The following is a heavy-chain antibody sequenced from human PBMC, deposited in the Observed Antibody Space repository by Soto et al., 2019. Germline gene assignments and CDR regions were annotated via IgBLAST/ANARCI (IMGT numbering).Heavy chain of an antibody. CDR3: AHRVLRTVFGLVTTTAIYFDF. CDR2: MYWDVDK. J-gene: IGHJ4*02. V-gene: IGHV2-5*02. D-gene: IGHD3-3*01. CDR1: GFSLTTSGVG. Sequence: QITLKESGPTVVKPTETLTLTCTFSGFSLTTSGVGVGWVRQSPGKAPEWLALMYWDVDKRYSTSLNSRLIITKDTSKNQVVLTMANVDPADTATYYCAHRVLRTVFGLVTTTAIYFDFWGPGTPVVVSS.